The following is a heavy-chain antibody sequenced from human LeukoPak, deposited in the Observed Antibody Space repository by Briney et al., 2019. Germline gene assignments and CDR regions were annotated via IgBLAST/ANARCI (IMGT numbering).Heavy chain of an antibody. Sequence: ASVKVSCKASGGTFSSYAISWVRRAPEQGLEWMGGIIPIFGTANYAQKFQGRVTITADKSTSTAYMELSSLRSEDTAVYYCARTQGDGYNYDYYYMDVWGKGTTVTVSS. CDR3: ARTQGDGYNYDYYYMDV. CDR2: IIPIFGTA. D-gene: IGHD5-24*01. CDR1: GGTFSSYA. J-gene: IGHJ6*03. V-gene: IGHV1-69*06.